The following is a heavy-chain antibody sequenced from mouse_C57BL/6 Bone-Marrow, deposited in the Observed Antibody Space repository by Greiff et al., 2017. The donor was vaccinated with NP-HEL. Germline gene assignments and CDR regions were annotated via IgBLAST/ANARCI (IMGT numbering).Heavy chain of an antibody. J-gene: IGHJ4*01. CDR3: ALYYDYRYAMDY. CDR2: SYPRSGNT. D-gene: IGHD2-4*01. Sequence: VKLVESGAELARPGASVKLSCRASGYTFTSYGISWVKQRTGQGLEWIGESYPRSGNTYYNEKFKGKATLTADKSSSTAYMELRSLTSEDSAVYFCALYYDYRYAMDYWGQGTSVTVSS. V-gene: IGHV1-81*01. CDR1: GYTFTSYG.